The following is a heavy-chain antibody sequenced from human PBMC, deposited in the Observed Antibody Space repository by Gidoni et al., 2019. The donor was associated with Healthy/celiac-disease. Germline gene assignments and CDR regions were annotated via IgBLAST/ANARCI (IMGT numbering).Heavy chain of an antibody. J-gene: IGHJ5*02. V-gene: IGHV1-3*01. CDR1: GYTFTSSA. CDR3: ARGGFLLWFGNNWFDP. D-gene: IGHD3-10*01. CDR2: INAGNGNT. Sequence: QVQLVQSGAEVKKPGASVKVSCKASGYTFTSSALPWVRQAPGQRLEWMGWINAGNGNTKYSQKFQGRVTITRDTSASTAYMGLSSLRSEDTAVYYCARGGFLLWFGNNWFDPWGQGTLVTVSS.